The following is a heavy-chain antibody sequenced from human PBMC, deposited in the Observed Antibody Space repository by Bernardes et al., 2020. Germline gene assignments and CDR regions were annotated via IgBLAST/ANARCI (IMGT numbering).Heavy chain of an antibody. CDR1: GFTFRSYA. D-gene: IGHD1-26*01. J-gene: IGHJ4*02. CDR2: ISGNGGST. CDR3: AKGGSGSYYDVDY. V-gene: IGHV3-23*01. Sequence: GWSLRLSCAASGFTFRSYAMTWVRQAPGKGLEWVSGISGNGGSTYYADSVKGRFTISRDNSKNTLYLQMNSLRAEDTAVYYCAKGGSGSYYDVDYWGQGTLVIVSS.